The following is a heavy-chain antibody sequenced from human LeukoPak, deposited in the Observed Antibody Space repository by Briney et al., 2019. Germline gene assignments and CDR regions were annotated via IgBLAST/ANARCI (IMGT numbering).Heavy chain of an antibody. CDR2: IYYSGST. CDR3: ARNPQGDFWSFYYYMDV. D-gene: IGHD3-3*01. J-gene: IGHJ6*03. Sequence: PSETLSLTCTVSGVSISSSSYYWGWIRQPPGKGLEWIGSIYYSGSTYYNPSLKSRVTISVDTSKNQFSLKLSSVTAADTAVYYCARNPQGDFWSFYYYMDVWGKGTTVTVSS. CDR1: GVSISSSSYY. V-gene: IGHV4-39*07.